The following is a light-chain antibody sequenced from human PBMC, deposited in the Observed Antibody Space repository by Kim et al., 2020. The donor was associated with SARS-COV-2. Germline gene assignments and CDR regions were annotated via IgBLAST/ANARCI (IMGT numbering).Light chain of an antibody. CDR3: GTWDSSLSAYV. Sequence: GQKVTISCSGSNFNIGNNYVSWYQQLPGTAPKLLIYDNNKRPSGIPDRFSGSKSGTSATLGITGLQTGDEADYYCGTWDSSLSAYVFGTGTKVTVL. V-gene: IGLV1-51*01. J-gene: IGLJ1*01. CDR2: DNN. CDR1: NFNIGNNY.